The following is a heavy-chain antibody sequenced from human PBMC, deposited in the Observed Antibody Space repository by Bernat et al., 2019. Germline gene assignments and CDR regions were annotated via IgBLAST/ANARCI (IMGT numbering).Heavy chain of an antibody. CDR1: GYTFTSYG. J-gene: IGHJ6*02. Sequence: QVQLVQSGAEVKKPGASVKVSCKASGYTFTSYGISWVRQAPGQGLEWMGWISAYNGNTNYAQKLQGRVTMTTDTSTSTAYMELRSLRSDDTAVYYCAGLGELSDSVGSYYYGMDVWGQGTTVTVSS. CDR3: AGLGELSDSVGSYYYGMDV. CDR2: ISAYNGNT. V-gene: IGHV1-18*01. D-gene: IGHD3-16*02.